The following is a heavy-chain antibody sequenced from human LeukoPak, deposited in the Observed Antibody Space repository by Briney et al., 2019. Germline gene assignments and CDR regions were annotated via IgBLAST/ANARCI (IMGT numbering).Heavy chain of an antibody. Sequence: GGSLRLSCAVSGFTFSDSYMSWIRQAPGKGLDWLACISSSSHVIYYADSVKGRFAISRDNAKNSLYLQLNSLRAEDTAAYYCARTGRNNYFDSWGQGTLVTVSS. CDR1: GFTFSDSY. CDR2: ISSSSHVI. CDR3: ARTGRNNYFDS. J-gene: IGHJ5*01. V-gene: IGHV3-11*01.